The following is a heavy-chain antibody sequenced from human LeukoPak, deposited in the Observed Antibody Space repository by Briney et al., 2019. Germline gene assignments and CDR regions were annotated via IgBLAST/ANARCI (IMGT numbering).Heavy chain of an antibody. CDR2: INPSGGST. V-gene: IGHV1-46*01. J-gene: IGHJ4*02. CDR1: GYTFTSYY. CDR3: ARDGLGGAGLDY. D-gene: IGHD1-26*01. Sequence: ASVKVSCKASGYTFTSYYMHWVRQAPGQRLEWMGIINPSGGSTSYAQKFQGRVTMTGDMSTSTVYMELSSLRSEDTAVYYCARDGLGGAGLDYWGQGTLVTVSS.